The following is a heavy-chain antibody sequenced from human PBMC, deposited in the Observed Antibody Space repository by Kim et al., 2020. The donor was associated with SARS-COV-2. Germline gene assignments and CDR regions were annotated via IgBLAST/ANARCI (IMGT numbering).Heavy chain of an antibody. J-gene: IGHJ5*02. V-gene: IGHV1-18*01. CDR2: ISGYNGNT. CDR1: GYTFISYG. CDR3: VRDRHPGILTGYSYNWFDP. D-gene: IGHD3-9*01. Sequence: ASVKVSCKASGYTFISYGITWVRQAPGQGPEWMGWISGYNGNTNYAQKFQGRVTMTTDTSTSTAYMELRSLRSDDTAVYYCVRDRHPGILTGYSYNWFDPWGQGTLVTVSS.